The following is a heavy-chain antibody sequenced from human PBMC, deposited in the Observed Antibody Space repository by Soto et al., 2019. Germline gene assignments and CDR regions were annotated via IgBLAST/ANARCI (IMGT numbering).Heavy chain of an antibody. V-gene: IGHV3-30*18. CDR3: AKAVTMIDDAFDI. J-gene: IGHJ3*02. Sequence: QVQLVESGGGVVQPGRSLRLSCAASGFTFSSYGMHWVRQAPGKGLEWVAVISYDGSNKYYADSVKGRFTISRDNSKNTLYLQMNSLRAEDTAVYYCAKAVTMIDDAFDIWGQVTMVTVSS. CDR2: ISYDGSNK. CDR1: GFTFSSYG. D-gene: IGHD3-22*01.